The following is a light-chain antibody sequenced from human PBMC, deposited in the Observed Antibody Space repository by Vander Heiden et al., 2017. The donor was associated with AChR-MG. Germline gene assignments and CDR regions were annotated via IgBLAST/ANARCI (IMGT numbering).Light chain of an antibody. CDR1: QGISSY. CDR3: QQYYSYPLLT. CDR2: AAS. Sequence: AIRMTQSPSSFSASTGDRVTITCRASQGISSYLAWYQQKPGKAPKRLIYAASTLQSGVPSRFSGSGSGTDFTLTISCLQSEDFATYYCQQYYSYPLLTFGGGTKVEIK. V-gene: IGKV1-8*01. J-gene: IGKJ4*01.